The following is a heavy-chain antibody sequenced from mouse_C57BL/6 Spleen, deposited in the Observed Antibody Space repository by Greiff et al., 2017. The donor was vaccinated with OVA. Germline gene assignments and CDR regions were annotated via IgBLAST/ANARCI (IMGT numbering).Heavy chain of an antibody. CDR1: GYTFTDYY. V-gene: IGHV1-76*01. J-gene: IGHJ3*01. D-gene: IGHD3-1*01. CDR3: ARSTLGWFAY. CDR2: IYPGSGNT. Sequence: VQLQESGAELVRPGASVKLSCKASGYTFTDYYINWVKQRPGQGLEWIARIYPGSGNTYYNEKFKGKATLTAEKSSSTAYMQLSSLTSEDSAVYFCARSTLGWFAYWGQGTLVTVSA.